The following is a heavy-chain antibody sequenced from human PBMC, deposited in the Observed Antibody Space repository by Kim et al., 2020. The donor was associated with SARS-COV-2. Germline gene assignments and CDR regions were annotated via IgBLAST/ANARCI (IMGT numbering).Heavy chain of an antibody. CDR3: ARAYSSGSLRLYYYGMDV. Sequence: ASVKVSCKASGYTFTSYGISWVRQAPGQGLEWMGWISAYNGNTNYAQKLQGRVTMTTDTSTSTAYMELRSLRSDDTAVYYCARAYSSGSLRLYYYGMDVWGQGTTVTVSS. D-gene: IGHD3-22*01. CDR2: ISAYNGNT. J-gene: IGHJ6*02. CDR1: GYTFTSYG. V-gene: IGHV1-18*01.